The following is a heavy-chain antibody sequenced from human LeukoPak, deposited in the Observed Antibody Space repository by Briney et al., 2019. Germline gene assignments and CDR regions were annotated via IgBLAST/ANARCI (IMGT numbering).Heavy chain of an antibody. CDR1: GFAFGSEA. CDR2: ISPGGGTT. D-gene: IGHD3-10*01. Sequence: GGSLRLSCAVSGFAFGSEAMSWVRQSPARGLEWVASISPGGGTTYYADYVKGRFTISRDNSKNSLFVQMNSLRAEDTAVYYCAKVRYYGSGSLGYWGQGTLVTVSS. J-gene: IGHJ4*02. CDR3: AKVRYYGSGSLGY. V-gene: IGHV3-23*01.